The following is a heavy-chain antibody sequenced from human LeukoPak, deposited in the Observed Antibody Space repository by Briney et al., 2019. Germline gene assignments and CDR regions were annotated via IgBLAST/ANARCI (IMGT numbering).Heavy chain of an antibody. D-gene: IGHD2-15*01. J-gene: IGHJ4*02. CDR3: ARDRPTGASRLFVVQ. Sequence: GGSLRLSCAASGFTFSSYSVTWVRQAPGKGLGWVSSMSSGSRYIYYADSVRGRFTISRDNAKNSLYLLMNSLRAEDTAVYYCARDRPTGASRLFVVQWGQGTLVTVSS. CDR2: MSSGSRYI. CDR1: GFTFSSYS. V-gene: IGHV3-21*01.